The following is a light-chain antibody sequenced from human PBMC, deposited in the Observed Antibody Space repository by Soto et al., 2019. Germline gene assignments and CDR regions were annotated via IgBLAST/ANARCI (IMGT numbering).Light chain of an antibody. CDR2: GAS. V-gene: IGKV3-15*01. CDR3: QQYNDWPWT. Sequence: EILRTQSPATLSLSPGGRATLSCRASQSISGTLAWYKQKPGQAPRLLIHGASTRAPGFPARFSGSGSGTDFTLTISSLKSEDFEVYYCQQYNDWPWTFGQGTKVDIK. CDR1: QSISGT. J-gene: IGKJ1*01.